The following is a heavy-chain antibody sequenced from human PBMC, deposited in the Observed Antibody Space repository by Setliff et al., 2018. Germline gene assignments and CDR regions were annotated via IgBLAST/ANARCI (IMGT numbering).Heavy chain of an antibody. J-gene: IGHJ4*02. D-gene: IGHD3-3*01. CDR1: GYTFISYG. V-gene: IGHV1-18*01. CDR2: ISGYSGNT. CDR3: ARVPRLEWLLPTFDS. Sequence: VKVSCKTSGYTFISYGLSWMRQAPGQGLEWMGWISGYSGNTEYAQNLQGRVTMTMDTSTSTAYMELRSLTSDDTAVYYCARVPRLEWLLPTFDSWGQGTLVTVSS.